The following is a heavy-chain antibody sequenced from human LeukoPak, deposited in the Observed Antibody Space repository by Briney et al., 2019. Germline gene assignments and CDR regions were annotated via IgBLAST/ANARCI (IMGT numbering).Heavy chain of an antibody. J-gene: IGHJ1*01. Sequence: GGSLRLSCAASGLTFSSYWMSWVRRAPGKGLEWWANINQDGSEKNYVDSVKGRFTVSRDNAKNSLYLQMNSLRAEDTAVCYCARGEYYYDGGYWGQGTLVTVSS. CDR3: ARGEYYYDGGY. CDR1: GLTFSSYW. D-gene: IGHD3-22*01. V-gene: IGHV3-7*05. CDR2: INQDGSEK.